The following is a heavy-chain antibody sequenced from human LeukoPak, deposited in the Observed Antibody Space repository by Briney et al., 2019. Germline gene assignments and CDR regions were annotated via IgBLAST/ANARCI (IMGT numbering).Heavy chain of an antibody. CDR3: ARGYCSGGSCYSYYYYNYMDV. J-gene: IGHJ6*03. V-gene: IGHV4-59*02. D-gene: IGHD2-15*01. Sequence: SETLSLTCTVSGGSVSSYYWSWIRQTPEKGLEWIGYMSYSGRTGYGPSLKSRVTMSVDTSKNQFSLKLSSVTAADTAVYYCARGYCSGGSCYSYYYYNYMDVWGKGTTVTVSS. CDR1: GGSVSSYY. CDR2: MSYSGRT.